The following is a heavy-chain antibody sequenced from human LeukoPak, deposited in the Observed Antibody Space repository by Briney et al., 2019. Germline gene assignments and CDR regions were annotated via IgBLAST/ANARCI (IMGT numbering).Heavy chain of an antibody. V-gene: IGHV3-7*01. D-gene: IGHD2-2*01. CDR1: GFTFSSYW. CDR3: ARDDCSSISCYHNWFDP. Sequence: GGSLRLFCAASGFTFSSYWMSWVRQAPGKGLEWVANIKQDGSEKYYVDSVKGRFTISRDNAKNSLYLQMNSLRAEDTAVYYCARDDCSSISCYHNWFDPWGQGTLVTVSS. CDR2: IKQDGSEK. J-gene: IGHJ5*02.